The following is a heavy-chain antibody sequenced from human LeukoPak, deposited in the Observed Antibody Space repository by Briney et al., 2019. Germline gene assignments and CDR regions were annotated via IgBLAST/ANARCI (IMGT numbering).Heavy chain of an antibody. CDR2: IYYSGST. D-gene: IGHD3-22*01. V-gene: IGHV4-59*01. CDR1: GGSISSYY. Sequence: SETLSLTCTVSGGSISSYYWSWIRQPPGKGLEWIGYIYYSGSTNDNPSLKSRVTISVDTSKNQFSLKLSSVTAADTAVYYCAREKVYYYDSSGYSNAFDIWGQGTMVTVSS. CDR3: AREKVYYYDSSGYSNAFDI. J-gene: IGHJ3*02.